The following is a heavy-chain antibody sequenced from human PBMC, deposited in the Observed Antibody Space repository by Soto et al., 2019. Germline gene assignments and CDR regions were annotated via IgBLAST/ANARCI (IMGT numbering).Heavy chain of an antibody. D-gene: IGHD3-16*02. CDR3: ARAYRLRLGELSLLGAFDI. V-gene: IGHV1-18*04. CDR2: ISAYNGNT. J-gene: IGHJ3*02. Sequence: GASVKVCCKASGYTFTSYGISWVRQAPGQGLEWMGWISAYNGNTNYAQKLQGRVTMTTDTSTSTAYMELRSLRSDDTAVYYCARAYRLRLGELSLLGAFDIWGQGTMVTVSS. CDR1: GYTFTSYG.